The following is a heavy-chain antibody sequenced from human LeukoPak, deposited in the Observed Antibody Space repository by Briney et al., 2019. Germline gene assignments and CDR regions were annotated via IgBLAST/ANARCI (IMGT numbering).Heavy chain of an antibody. Sequence: ASVKVSCKASGYTFTTYYMHWVRQAPGQGLEWMGIINPIGGYTTYAPRFQGRVTMTRDTSTSTIYMELYSLRSEDTAVYYCARDVIGESALGYWGQGTLVTVSS. CDR3: ARDVIGESALGY. J-gene: IGHJ4*02. D-gene: IGHD3-10*01. V-gene: IGHV1-46*01. CDR1: GYTFTTYY. CDR2: INPIGGYT.